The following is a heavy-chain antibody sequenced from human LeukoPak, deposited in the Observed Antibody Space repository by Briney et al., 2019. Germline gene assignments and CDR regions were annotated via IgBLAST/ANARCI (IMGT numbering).Heavy chain of an antibody. CDR3: ARERNDCYGSSGCVGDSYMDV. V-gene: IGHV7-4-1*02. D-gene: IGHD3-22*01. J-gene: IGHJ6*03. Sequence: ASVKVSCKASGYTFTSYAMNWVRQAPGQGLEWMGWINTNAGNPTYAQGFTGRFVFSLDTSVSTAYLQISSLKADDTAVYYCARERNDCYGSSGCVGDSYMDVWGKGTTVTVSS. CDR2: INTNAGNP. CDR1: GYTFTSYA.